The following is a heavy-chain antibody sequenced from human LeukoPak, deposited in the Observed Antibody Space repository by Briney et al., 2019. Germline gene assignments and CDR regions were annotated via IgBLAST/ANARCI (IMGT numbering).Heavy chain of an antibody. D-gene: IGHD6-19*01. CDR1: GFTFSRHW. V-gene: IGHV3-7*01. J-gene: IGHJ4*02. Sequence: GGSLRLSCAASGFTFSRHWMSWVRQAPGKGLERVAHMNQDGSAIYSIDSVKGRFTISRDNDKNSLYLHMSGLTVADTAVYYCARTVPGHLDDYFDYWGQGTLVTVSS. CDR3: ARTVPGHLDDYFDY. CDR2: MNQDGSAI.